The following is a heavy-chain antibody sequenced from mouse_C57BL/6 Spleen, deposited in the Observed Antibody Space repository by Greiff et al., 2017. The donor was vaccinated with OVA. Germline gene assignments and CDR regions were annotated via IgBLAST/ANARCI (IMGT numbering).Heavy chain of an antibody. V-gene: IGHV5-17*01. CDR1: GFTFSDYG. J-gene: IGHJ3*01. D-gene: IGHD3-3*01. CDR2: ISSGSSTI. Sequence: EVQRVESGGGLVKPGGSLKLSCAASGFTFSDYGMHWVRQAPEKGLEWVAYISSGSSTIYYAETVKGRFTISRDNAKNTLFLQMTSLRSEDTAMYYCAREGPGFAYWGQGTLVTVSA. CDR3: AREGPGFAY.